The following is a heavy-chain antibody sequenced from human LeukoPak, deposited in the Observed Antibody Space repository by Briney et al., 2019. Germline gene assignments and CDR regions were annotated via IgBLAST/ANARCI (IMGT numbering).Heavy chain of an antibody. CDR3: AKNGDRGAYCSGGSCYPYYYYNMDV. CDR1: GFTFSSFG. CDR2: ISSTGGTA. D-gene: IGHD2-15*01. J-gene: IGHJ6*03. Sequence: GGSLRLSCAASGFTFSSFGMSWVRQAPGKGLEWVSAISSTGGTAYYADSVKGRFTISRDNSKNTLYLQMNSLRAEDTAIYYCAKNGDRGAYCSGGSCYPYYYYNMDVWDKGTTVTISS. V-gene: IGHV3-23*01.